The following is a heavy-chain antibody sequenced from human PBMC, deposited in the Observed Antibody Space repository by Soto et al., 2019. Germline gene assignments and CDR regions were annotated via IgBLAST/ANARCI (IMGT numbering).Heavy chain of an antibody. CDR1: GVTFSSYA. CDR2: IIPVFRTS. V-gene: IGHV1-69*18. J-gene: IGHJ4*02. Sequence: QVQLVQSGAELKKPGSSVKVSCSASGVTFSSYAFTWVRQAPGQGLEWMGNIIPVFRTSNYAQGFQGRLTISADESTNTIYMELSSLRSEDTAVYFCAKDGSWDGGGGESWAQGTLVIVPS. CDR3: AKDGSWDGGGGES. D-gene: IGHD3-16*01.